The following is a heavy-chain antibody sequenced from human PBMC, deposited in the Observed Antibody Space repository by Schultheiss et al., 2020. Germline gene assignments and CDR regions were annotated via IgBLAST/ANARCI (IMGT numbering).Heavy chain of an antibody. CDR1: GFTFSSYS. D-gene: IGHD6-13*01. CDR3: AKPTKQYSSSWYSNLYYYYYMDV. CDR2: ISSSSSYI. V-gene: IGHV3-21*01. J-gene: IGHJ6*03. Sequence: GGSLRLSCAASGFTFSSYSMNWVRQAPGKGLEWVSSISSSSSYIYYADSVKGRFTISRDNAKNSLYLQMNSLRAEDTAVYYCAKPTKQYSSSWYSNLYYYYYMDVWGKGTTVTV.